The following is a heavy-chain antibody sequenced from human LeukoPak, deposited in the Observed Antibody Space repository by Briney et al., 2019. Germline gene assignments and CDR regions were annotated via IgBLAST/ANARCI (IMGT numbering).Heavy chain of an antibody. CDR2: ISSNGGST. CDR1: GFTFSSYA. J-gene: IGHJ4*02. CDR3: VKDVDYDFWSGYSQDY. V-gene: IGHV3-64D*06. Sequence: GGSLRLSCSASGFTFSSYAMHWVRKAPGKGLEYVSAISSNGGSTYYADSVKGRFTISRDNSKNTLYLQMSSLRAEDTAVYYCVKDVDYDFWSGYSQDYWGQGTLVTVSS. D-gene: IGHD3-3*01.